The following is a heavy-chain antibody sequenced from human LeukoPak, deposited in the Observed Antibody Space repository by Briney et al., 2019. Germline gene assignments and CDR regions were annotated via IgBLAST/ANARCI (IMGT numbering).Heavy chain of an antibody. CDR3: AKPTGYSNGWYMSFAY. J-gene: IGHJ4*02. V-gene: IGHV3-23*01. CDR2: ISANGGTT. CDR1: GFTFRSYA. D-gene: IGHD6-19*01. Sequence: GGSLRLSCAASGFTFRSYAMNWVRHAPGKGLEWVSAISANGGTTYYADSVKGRFTISRDNSKNTLYLQMDSLRAEDTAVYYCAKPTGYSNGWYMSFAYWGQGALVTVSS.